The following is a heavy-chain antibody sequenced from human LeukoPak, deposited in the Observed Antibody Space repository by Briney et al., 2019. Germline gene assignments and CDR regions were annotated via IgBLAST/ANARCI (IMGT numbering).Heavy chain of an antibody. CDR1: GYTLTELS. CDR3: ATVGDAIAVAEYAFDI. D-gene: IGHD6-19*01. CDR2: FDPEDGET. V-gene: IGHV1-24*01. J-gene: IGHJ3*02. Sequence: ASVKVSCKVSGYTLTELSMHWVRQAPGKGLEWMGGFDPEDGETIYAQKFQGRVTMTEDTSTDTAYMELSSLRSEDTAVYYCATVGDAIAVAEYAFDIWGQGTMVTVSS.